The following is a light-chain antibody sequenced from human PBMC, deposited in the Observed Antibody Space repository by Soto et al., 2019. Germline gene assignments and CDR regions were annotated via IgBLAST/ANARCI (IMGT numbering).Light chain of an antibody. CDR2: GAS. Sequence: ETVLTESQGTLDFSPCERANLSGRASQSVGNSHVAWYQQRRGLPPRLLIYGASNRATGIPDRFSGSASGADFTLTISRLEPEAFAVYFCQQYGNSPPGTLGQGTRLEIK. V-gene: IGKV3-20*01. CDR3: QQYGNSPPGT. CDR1: QSVGNSH. J-gene: IGKJ5*01.